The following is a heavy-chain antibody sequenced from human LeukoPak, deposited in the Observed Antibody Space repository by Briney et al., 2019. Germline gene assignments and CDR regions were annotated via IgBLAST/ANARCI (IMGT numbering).Heavy chain of an antibody. CDR1: GFTFSSYS. CDR2: ISSSSSTI. V-gene: IGHV3-48*01. CDR3: ARDRLTGAFDY. D-gene: IGHD3-9*01. Sequence: GGSLRLSCAASGFTFSSYSMNWVRQAPGKGLEWVSYISSSSSTIYYADSVKGRFTISRDNAKNSLYLQMNSPRAEDTAVYYCARDRLTGAFDYWGQGTLVTVSS. J-gene: IGHJ4*02.